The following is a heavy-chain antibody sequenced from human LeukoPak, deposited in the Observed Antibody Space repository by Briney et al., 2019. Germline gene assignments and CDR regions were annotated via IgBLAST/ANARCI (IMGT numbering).Heavy chain of an antibody. CDR3: ARHRTDGTDFFDY. CDR2: IYYSGST. Sequence: PSETLSLTCTVSGGSISSSSYYWGWIRQPPGKGLEWIGSIYYSGSTKHNPSLKSRVTISVDTSKNQLSLTMSSVTAADTAVYYCARHRTDGTDFFDYWGQGSLVTVSS. D-gene: IGHD3/OR15-3a*01. CDR1: GGSISSSSYY. J-gene: IGHJ4*02. V-gene: IGHV4-39*01.